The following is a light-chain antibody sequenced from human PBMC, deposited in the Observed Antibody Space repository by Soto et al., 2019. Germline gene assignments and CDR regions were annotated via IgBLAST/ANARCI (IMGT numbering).Light chain of an antibody. CDR2: GAS. CDR1: QSVSDY. J-gene: IGKJ1*01. Sequence: ETLMTQSPATLSVSPGERATLSCRASQSVSDYLAWYQQRPGQAPRLLIFGASTRATGFPARFSGSGSGTEFTLTISRLEPEDFAVYYCQQDNNWPPETFGQVTQV. CDR3: QQDNNWPPET. V-gene: IGKV3-15*01.